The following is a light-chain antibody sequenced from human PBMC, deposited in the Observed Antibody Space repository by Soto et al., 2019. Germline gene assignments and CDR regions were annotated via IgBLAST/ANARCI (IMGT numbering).Light chain of an antibody. Sequence: DIQMTQSPSSLSASLGDRVTITCRASQTISDFLNWYQHKPGKAPKLLIYAASSLQGGVPSRFSGSGSGTNFTLTISGLQSEDLAAYFCQQSFSTPRTVGQGTKVDSK. V-gene: IGKV1-39*01. CDR1: QTISDF. CDR2: AAS. J-gene: IGKJ1*01. CDR3: QQSFSTPRT.